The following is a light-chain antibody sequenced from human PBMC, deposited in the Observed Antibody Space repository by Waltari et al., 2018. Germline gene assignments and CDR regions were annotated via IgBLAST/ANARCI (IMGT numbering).Light chain of an antibody. J-gene: IGLJ3*02. CDR3: ETGGHGTWV. CDR1: SGHSSNA. V-gene: IGLV4-69*01. CDR2: VNSDGSH. Sequence: QLVLTQSPSASASLGASVKLPCTLSSGHSSNAIAWLQKQPEKGPRYLMKVNSDGSHSKGDDTPDRFSGSSSGAERYLTISNLQPEDEADYYCETGGHGTWVFGGGTKVTVL.